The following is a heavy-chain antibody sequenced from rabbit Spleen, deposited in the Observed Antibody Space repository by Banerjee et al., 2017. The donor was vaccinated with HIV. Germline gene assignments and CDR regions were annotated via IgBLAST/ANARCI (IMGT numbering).Heavy chain of an antibody. Sequence: QEHLVESGGGLVQPEGSLTLTCKASGFSFSDRDVMCWVRQAPGKGPQWIACINAATGKPVYATWASGRFTISRTSSTTVTLRMTSLTAADRATYFCARETWGSTGNYALWGPGTLVTVS. V-gene: IGHV1S45*01. D-gene: IGHD7-1*01. CDR1: GFSFSDRDV. J-gene: IGHJ4*01. CDR2: INAATGKP. CDR3: ARETWGSTGNYAL.